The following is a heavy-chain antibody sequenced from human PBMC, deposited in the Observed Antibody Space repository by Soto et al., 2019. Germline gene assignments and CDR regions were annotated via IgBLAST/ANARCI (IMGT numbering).Heavy chain of an antibody. CDR3: TTDGYCGGDCYSLYAFDI. CDR1: GFTFSNAW. J-gene: IGHJ3*02. D-gene: IGHD2-21*01. CDR2: IKSKTDSGTT. Sequence: GGSLRLSCAASGFTFSNAWMSWVRQAPGKGLEWVGRIKSKTDSGTTDYAAPVKGRFTISRDDSKNTLYLQMNSLKTEDTAVYYCTTDGYCGGDCYSLYAFDIWRQGTMVTVSS. V-gene: IGHV3-15*01.